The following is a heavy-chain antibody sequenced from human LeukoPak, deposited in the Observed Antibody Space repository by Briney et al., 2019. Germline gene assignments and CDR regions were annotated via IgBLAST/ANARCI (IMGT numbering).Heavy chain of an antibody. Sequence: GGSLRLSCAASGFSFSSYTMNWVRQAPGKGLEWLSYITSSGSAMYYADSVKGRFTISRDNAKNSLYLQMNSLRAEDTAVYYCARDLNWSFDYWGKGTTVTVSS. CDR3: ARDLNWSFDY. J-gene: IGHJ6*04. D-gene: IGHD1-1*01. CDR2: ITSSGSAM. V-gene: IGHV3-48*04. CDR1: GFSFSSYT.